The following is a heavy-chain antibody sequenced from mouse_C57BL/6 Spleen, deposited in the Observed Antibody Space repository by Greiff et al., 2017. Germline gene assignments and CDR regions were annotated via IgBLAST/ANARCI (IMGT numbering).Heavy chain of an antibody. CDR2: IYPSDSET. CDR1: GYTFTSYW. J-gene: IGHJ3*01. D-gene: IGHD1-1*01. CDR3: ARRRGSTPFAY. V-gene: IGHV1-61*01. Sequence: QVQLQQPGAELVRPGSSVKLSCKASGYTFTSYWMDWVKQRPGQGLEWIGNIYPSDSETHYNQKFKDKATLTVDKSSSTAYMQLSSLTSEDSAVYYRARRRGSTPFAYWGQGTLVTVSA.